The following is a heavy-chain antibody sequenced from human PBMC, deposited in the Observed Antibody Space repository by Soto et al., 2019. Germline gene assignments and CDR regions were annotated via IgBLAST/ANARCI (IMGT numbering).Heavy chain of an antibody. CDR1: GFTFRSYR. D-gene: IGHD3-3*01. Sequence: EVQLMESGGGLVQPGGSLRLSCAASGFTFRSYRMSWVRQAPGKGLEWAANIKEDGSEKNYGGSVKGRFTISRDNAQKLLYLQMNSLRVEDMAVYYCVIVRYFWSCAHSYFYYMDGWGKCTTVTVSS. V-gene: IGHV3-7*01. CDR2: IKEDGSEK. J-gene: IGHJ6*03. CDR3: VIVRYFWSCAHSYFYYMDG.